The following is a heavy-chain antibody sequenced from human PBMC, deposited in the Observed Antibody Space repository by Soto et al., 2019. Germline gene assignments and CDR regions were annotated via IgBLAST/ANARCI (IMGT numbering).Heavy chain of an antibody. V-gene: IGHV4-39*07. D-gene: IGHD3-22*01. CDR2: IHYSEIT. CDR1: GGSISSSSYY. Sequence: PSETLSLTCTVSGGSISSSSYYWGWIRQPPGKGLEWIGSIHYSEITNYNPSLKSRVTISVDTSKNQFSLKLSSVTAADTAVYYCARFYYDSSGYAFDSWGQGTLVTVSS. J-gene: IGHJ4*02. CDR3: ARFYYDSSGYAFDS.